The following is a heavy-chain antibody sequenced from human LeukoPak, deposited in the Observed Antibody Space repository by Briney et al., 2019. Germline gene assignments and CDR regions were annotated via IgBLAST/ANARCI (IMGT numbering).Heavy chain of an antibody. CDR3: AKFPTYHYDSSGYYYIEY. Sequence: GGSLRLSCAASGFTVSSNYMSWVRQAPGKGLEWVSVIYSGGSTYYADSVKGRFTISRDNSKNTLYLQMNSLRAEDTAVYYCAKFPTYHYDSSGYYYIEYWGRGTLVTVSS. V-gene: IGHV3-66*01. J-gene: IGHJ4*02. D-gene: IGHD3-22*01. CDR1: GFTVSSNY. CDR2: IYSGGST.